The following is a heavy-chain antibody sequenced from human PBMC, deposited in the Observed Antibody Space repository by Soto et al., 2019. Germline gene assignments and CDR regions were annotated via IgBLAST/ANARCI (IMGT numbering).Heavy chain of an antibody. CDR1: GGSISSYY. D-gene: IGHD6-6*01. J-gene: IGHJ6*03. CDR3: ATAKDIAARYYYYYMDV. Sequence: SETLSLTCTVSGGSISSYYWSWIRQPPGKGLEWIGYIYYSGSTNYNPSLKSRVTISVDTSKNQFSLKLSSVTAADTAVYYCATAKDIAARYYYYYMDVWGKGTTVTVSS. CDR2: IYYSGST. V-gene: IGHV4-59*08.